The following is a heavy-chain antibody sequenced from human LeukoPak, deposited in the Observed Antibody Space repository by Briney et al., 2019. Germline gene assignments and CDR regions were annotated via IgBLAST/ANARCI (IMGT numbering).Heavy chain of an antibody. CDR3: ARNRYGSGSYLHY. CDR2: IYYSGST. Sequence: SETLSLTCTVSGGSISGYYWSWIRQPPGKGLEWIGYIYYSGSTNYNPSLKSRVTISVDTSKNQFSLKLSSVTAADTAVYYCARNRYGSGSYLHYWGQGTLVTVSS. J-gene: IGHJ4*02. V-gene: IGHV4-59*08. CDR1: GGSISGYY. D-gene: IGHD3-10*01.